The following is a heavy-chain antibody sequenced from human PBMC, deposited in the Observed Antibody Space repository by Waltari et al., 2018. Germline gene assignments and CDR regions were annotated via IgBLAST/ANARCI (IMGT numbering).Heavy chain of an antibody. J-gene: IGHJ5*02. D-gene: IGHD6-19*01. CDR3: VRDKSVPGPTTFIDP. V-gene: IGHV3-74*01. CDR1: GFTFTSYW. CDR2: INVDGTNT. Sequence: EVQLVESGGGSVQPGGSLRLSCVASGFTFTSYWMPWVRHDPGKGLMWVSRINVDGTNTRYAPSVKGRFIVSRDNADNTLYLQMNNLRADDTGIYYCVRDKSVPGPTTFIDPWGQGTQVTVSS.